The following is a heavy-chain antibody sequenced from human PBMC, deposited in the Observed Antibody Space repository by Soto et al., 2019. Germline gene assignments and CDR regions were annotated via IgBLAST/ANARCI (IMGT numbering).Heavy chain of an antibody. V-gene: IGHV1-8*01. CDR1: GDPFTTYD. Sequence: ASVKLCCKTSGDPFTTYDINSVRQATGQGLEWMGWMSRKSGDTGYAQKFQDRVTMTRDTSISTAYMELSSLRSEDTAIYYCARGPPNWGFDYWGQGTLVTVSS. CDR3: ARGPPNWGFDY. D-gene: IGHD7-27*01. CDR2: MSRKSGDT. J-gene: IGHJ4*02.